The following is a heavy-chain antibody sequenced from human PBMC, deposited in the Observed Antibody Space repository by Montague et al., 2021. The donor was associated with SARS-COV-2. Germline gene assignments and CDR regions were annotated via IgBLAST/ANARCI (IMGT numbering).Heavy chain of an antibody. J-gene: IGHJ6*02. V-gene: IGHV4-59*01. CDR2: IYESGST. D-gene: IGHD5-12*01. CDR1: GASIRDYY. CDR3: ARDRGLSGFYGYDPLYFYGMDV. Sequence: SETLSLTSTVSGASIRDYYWSWIRQPPRKGLEWIGYIYESGSTKSNPSLTSRLIMSVDTSRNQFSLTLSSVTTADTAVYYCARDRGLSGFYGYDPLYFYGMDVWGQGTTVIVSS.